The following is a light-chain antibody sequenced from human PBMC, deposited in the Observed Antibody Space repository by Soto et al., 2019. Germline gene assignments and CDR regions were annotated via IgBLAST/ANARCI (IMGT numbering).Light chain of an antibody. V-gene: IGKV1-5*03. J-gene: IGKJ2*01. CDR2: KAS. CDR1: QSTSSW. Sequence: DIQMTQSPSTLSASVGDRVTITCRASQSTSSWLAWYQQKPGKAPKLLIYKASSLESGVPSRFSGSGSGTEFTLTISSLQPDDFATYYCQQYNSSPYTFGQGTKLEIK. CDR3: QQYNSSPYT.